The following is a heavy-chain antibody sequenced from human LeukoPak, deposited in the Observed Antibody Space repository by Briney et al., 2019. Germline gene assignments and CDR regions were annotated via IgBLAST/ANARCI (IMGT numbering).Heavy chain of an antibody. CDR2: IYYSGST. V-gene: IGHV4-59*11. Sequence: KSSETLSLTCTVSGGSISSHYWSWIRQPPGEGLEWIGYIYYSGSTNYNPSLKSRVTISVDTSNNQFSLKLSSVTAADTAVYYCVTEGYCSGGSCPDDAFDIWGQGTMVTVSS. CDR1: GGSISSHY. D-gene: IGHD2-15*01. CDR3: VTEGYCSGGSCPDDAFDI. J-gene: IGHJ3*02.